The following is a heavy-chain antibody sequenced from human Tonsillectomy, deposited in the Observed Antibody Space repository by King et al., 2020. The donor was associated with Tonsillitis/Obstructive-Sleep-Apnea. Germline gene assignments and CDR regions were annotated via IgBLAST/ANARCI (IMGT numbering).Heavy chain of an antibody. CDR2: IYYNGDT. V-gene: IGHV4-39*01. J-gene: IGHJ6*03. CDR1: GGSISSSRYY. CDR3: ARHAPDMDNYYYYMDV. Sequence: QLQESGPGLVKPSETLSLSCTVSGGSISSSRYYWGWIRQPPGQGLEWIGTIYYNGDTYYNPSLKSRVTVSIDTSANQFSLKLTSVTAADTALYYCARHAPDMDNYYYYMDVWGKGTTVTVSS. D-gene: IGHD3-9*01.